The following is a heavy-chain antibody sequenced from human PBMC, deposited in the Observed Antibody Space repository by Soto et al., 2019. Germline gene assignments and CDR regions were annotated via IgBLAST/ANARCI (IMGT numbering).Heavy chain of an antibody. CDR1: GGTFSSYA. V-gene: IGHV1-69*13. Sequence: SVEVSCKXSGGTFSSYAISWVRQAPGQGLEWMGGIIPIFGTANYAQKFQGRVTITADESTSTAYMELSSLRSEDTAVYYCAKSMGEGRMLRGVIRPLTYYYYGMDVWGQGTTVTVSS. J-gene: IGHJ6*02. CDR3: AKSMGEGRMLRGVIRPLTYYYYGMDV. CDR2: IIPIFGTA. D-gene: IGHD3-10*01.